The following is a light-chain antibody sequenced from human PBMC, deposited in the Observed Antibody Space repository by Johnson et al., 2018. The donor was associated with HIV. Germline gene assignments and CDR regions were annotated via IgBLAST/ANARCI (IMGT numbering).Light chain of an antibody. V-gene: IGLV1-51*01. J-gene: IGLJ1*01. Sequence: QSVLTQPPSVSAAPGQKVTISCSGISSNIGSNYVPWYHQSPGKAPKLSILANNRAPSAILCQFSGSNLGTPATLGTPGPQPGAEADYYCATGYTSLSAGVVSGSGPKVTVL. CDR1: SSNIGSNY. CDR2: ANN. CDR3: ATGYTSLSAGVV.